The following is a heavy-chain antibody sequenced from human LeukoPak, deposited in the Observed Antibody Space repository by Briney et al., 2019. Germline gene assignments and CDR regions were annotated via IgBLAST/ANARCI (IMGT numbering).Heavy chain of an antibody. D-gene: IGHD3-22*01. CDR3: AREWNYETNGYFFYY. J-gene: IGHJ4*02. V-gene: IGHV1-69*13. Sequence: SVKVSCKASGGTFSSYAISWVRQAPGQGLKWMGGIIPLFGTANYAQKFQGRVTITADESTSTVYMELNSLRFEDTAVYYCAREWNYETNGYFFYYWGQGTLVTVSS. CDR2: IIPLFGTA. CDR1: GGTFSSYA.